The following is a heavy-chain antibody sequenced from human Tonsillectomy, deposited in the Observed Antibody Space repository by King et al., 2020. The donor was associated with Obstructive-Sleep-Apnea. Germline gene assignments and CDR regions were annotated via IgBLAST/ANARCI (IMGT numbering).Heavy chain of an antibody. CDR1: GDSISNYY. CDR2: IYNSGIT. J-gene: IGHJ3*02. D-gene: IGHD6-25*01. Sequence: QLQGSGPGLVKPSETLSLTCTVSGDSISNYYWSWIRQPPGKGLEWIGFIYNSGITHYNPSLKSRVTISVDTSKNQFSLKLSSVTAADTAVYYCARDADSQSRLGAFDIWGQGTMVTVSS. V-gene: IGHV4-59*12. CDR3: ARDADSQSRLGAFDI.